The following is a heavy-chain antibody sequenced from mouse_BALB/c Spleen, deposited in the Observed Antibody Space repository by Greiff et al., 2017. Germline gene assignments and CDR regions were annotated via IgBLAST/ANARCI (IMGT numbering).Heavy chain of an antibody. Sequence: QVQLQQSGPGLVAPSQSLSITCTVSGFSLTSYGVHWVRQPPGKGLEWLGVIWAGGSTNYNSALMSRLSISKDNSKSQVFLKMNSLQTDDTAMYYCARDNYGSSEAMDYWGQGTSVTVSA. CDR1: GFSLTSYG. J-gene: IGHJ4*01. D-gene: IGHD1-1*01. CDR2: IWAGGST. CDR3: ARDNYGSSEAMDY. V-gene: IGHV2-9*02.